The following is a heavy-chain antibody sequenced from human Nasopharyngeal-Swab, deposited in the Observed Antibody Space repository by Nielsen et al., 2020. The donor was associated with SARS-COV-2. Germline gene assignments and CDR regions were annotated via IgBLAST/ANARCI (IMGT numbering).Heavy chain of an antibody. J-gene: IGHJ5*02. Sequence: ASVKVSCKASGYTFTSYDINWVRQATGQGLEWMGWMNPNSGNTGYAQKFQGRVTMTRNTSISTAYMELSSLRSEDTAVYYCARGGHIVAVVAAADNWFDPWGQGTLVTVSS. CDR2: MNPNSGNT. D-gene: IGHD2-15*01. V-gene: IGHV1-8*01. CDR3: ARGGHIVAVVAAADNWFDP. CDR1: GYTFTSYD.